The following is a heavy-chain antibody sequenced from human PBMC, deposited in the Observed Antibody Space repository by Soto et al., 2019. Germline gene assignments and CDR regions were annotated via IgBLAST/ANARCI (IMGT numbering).Heavy chain of an antibody. Sequence: QVQLVQSGAAVKKPGSSVKVSCKASGGTFSSYAISWVRQAPGQGLEWMGGIIPIFGTANYAQKFQGRVTITADESTSTAYMELSSLRSEDTAVYYCAKRTTSHYYYGMDVWGQGTTVTVSS. CDR2: IIPIFGTA. J-gene: IGHJ6*02. CDR1: GGTFSSYA. D-gene: IGHD1-7*01. V-gene: IGHV1-69*12. CDR3: AKRTTSHYYYGMDV.